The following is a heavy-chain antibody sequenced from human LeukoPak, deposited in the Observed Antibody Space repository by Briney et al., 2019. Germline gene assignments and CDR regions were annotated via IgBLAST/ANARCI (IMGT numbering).Heavy chain of an antibody. V-gene: IGHV5-51*01. Sequence: KGGESLKISCKGSGYSFTSYWIGWVRQMPGKGLEWMGIIYPGDSDTRYSPSFQGQVTISADKSISTAYLQWSSLKASDTAMYYCARGATMKWDLNWFDPWGQGTLVTVSS. CDR2: IYPGDSDT. J-gene: IGHJ5*02. CDR3: ARGATMKWDLNWFDP. D-gene: IGHD5-12*01. CDR1: GYSFTSYW.